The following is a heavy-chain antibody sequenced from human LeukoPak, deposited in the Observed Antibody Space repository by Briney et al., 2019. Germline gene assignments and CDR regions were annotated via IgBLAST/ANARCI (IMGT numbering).Heavy chain of an antibody. CDR1: GGSISSNNYY. CDR2: LYHTGSA. Sequence: SETLSLTCTVSGGSISSNNYYWGWIRQPPGKGLEWIGSLYHTGSAYYNPSLKSRVTISMDVSKNHFSLKLSSVTAADTAVYYCARDGIGRGSSWGWWYFDLWGRDTLVTVSS. V-gene: IGHV4-39*02. CDR3: ARDGIGRGSSWGWWYFDL. D-gene: IGHD6-13*01. J-gene: IGHJ2*01.